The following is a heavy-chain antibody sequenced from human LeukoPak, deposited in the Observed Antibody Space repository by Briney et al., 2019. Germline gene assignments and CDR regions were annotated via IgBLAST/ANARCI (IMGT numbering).Heavy chain of an antibody. V-gene: IGHV3-30-3*01. CDR2: ISYDGSNK. CDR1: GFTFSSYA. D-gene: IGHD2-21*02. CDR3: AREIYCGGDCYYYFDY. Sequence: GGSLRLSCAASGFTFSSYAMLWVRQAPGKGLEWLAVISYDGSNKYYADSVKGRFTISRDNSKNTLYLQMNSLRAEDTAVYYCAREIYCGGDCYYYFDYWGQGTLVTVSS. J-gene: IGHJ4*02.